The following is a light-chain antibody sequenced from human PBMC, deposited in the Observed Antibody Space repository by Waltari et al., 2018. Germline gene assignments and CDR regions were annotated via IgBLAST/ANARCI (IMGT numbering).Light chain of an antibody. V-gene: IGKV1-16*01. Sequence: DIQMTQSPSSLSASVGDRVTITCRASQDINLYVAWFQQRPGKAPKSLIYSASILLSGVPSRFSGSGSGTELTLTISDLQPEDFATYYCQHYNSFPLTFGGGTKVEIK. CDR2: SAS. CDR1: QDINLY. J-gene: IGKJ4*01. CDR3: QHYNSFPLT.